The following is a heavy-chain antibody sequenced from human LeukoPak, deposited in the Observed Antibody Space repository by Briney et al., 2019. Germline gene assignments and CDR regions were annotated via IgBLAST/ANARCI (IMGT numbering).Heavy chain of an antibody. D-gene: IGHD3-9*01. J-gene: IGHJ4*02. CDR1: GGSISSYY. CDR2: IYYSGST. Sequence: SETLSLTCTVSGGSISSYYWSWIRQPPGKGLEWIGYIYYSGSTNYNPSLKSRVTISVDTSKNQFSLKLSSVTAADTAVYYCARRSRYDILTGYYNVRKGFDYWGQGTLVTVSS. CDR3: ARRSRYDILTGYYNVRKGFDY. V-gene: IGHV4-59*12.